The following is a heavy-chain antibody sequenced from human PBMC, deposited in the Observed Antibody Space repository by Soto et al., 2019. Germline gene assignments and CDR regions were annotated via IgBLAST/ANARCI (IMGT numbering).Heavy chain of an antibody. CDR3: ARGVSAGVDY. Sequence: QVKLVQSGAEVREPGASVKVSCKASGYSFTSLDINWVRQTAGPGLEWMGWMQPSTGRTGYAQKFQGRVTMTRDTSITSASMELTTLTSDDTAFYYCARGVSAGVDYWGSGDLVT. CDR1: GYSFTSLD. CDR2: MQPSTGRT. J-gene: IGHJ4*02. D-gene: IGHD1-26*01. V-gene: IGHV1-8*01.